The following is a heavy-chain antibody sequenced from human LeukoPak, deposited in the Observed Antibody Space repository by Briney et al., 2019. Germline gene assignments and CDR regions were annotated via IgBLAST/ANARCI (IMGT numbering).Heavy chain of an antibody. Sequence: SETLSLTCTVSGGSISSYYWSWIRQPPGKGLAWIGYIYYSGSTNYNPSLKSRVTISVDTSKNQFSLKLSSVTAADTAVYYCARGGDCYDYWGQGTLVTVSS. CDR3: ARGGDCYDY. CDR1: GGSISSYY. D-gene: IGHD2-21*02. V-gene: IGHV4-59*01. CDR2: IYYSGST. J-gene: IGHJ4*02.